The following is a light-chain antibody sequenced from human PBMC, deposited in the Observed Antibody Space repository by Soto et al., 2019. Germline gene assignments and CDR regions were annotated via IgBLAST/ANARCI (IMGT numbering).Light chain of an antibody. V-gene: IGKV3-11*01. Sequence: EIVLTQSPATLSLSPGERATLSYRASQSVSNYLAWYQQKPGQAPRLLIYDASNRATGIPARFSGSGSGTDFTLTISSLEPEDFAVYYCQQRSNAFGQGTRLEIK. CDR1: QSVSNY. CDR2: DAS. J-gene: IGKJ5*01. CDR3: QQRSNA.